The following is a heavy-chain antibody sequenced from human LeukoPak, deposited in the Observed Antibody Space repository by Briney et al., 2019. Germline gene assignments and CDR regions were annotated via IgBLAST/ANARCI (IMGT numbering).Heavy chain of an antibody. CDR1: GGTFSSYA. V-gene: IGHV1-69*13. CDR3: ARAGYDFWSGYYNYYYYGMDV. D-gene: IGHD3-3*01. CDR2: IIPIFGTA. Sequence: PVKVSCKASGGTFSSYAISWVRQAPGQGLEWMGGIIPIFGTANYAQKFQGRVTITADESTSTAYMELSSLRPEDTAVYYCARAGYDFWSGYYNYYYYGMDVWGQGTTVTVSS. J-gene: IGHJ6*02.